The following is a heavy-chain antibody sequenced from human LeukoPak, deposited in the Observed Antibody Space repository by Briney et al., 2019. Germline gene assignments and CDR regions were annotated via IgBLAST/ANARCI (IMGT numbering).Heavy chain of an antibody. CDR2: ITSTSDTI. V-gene: IGHV3-48*01. J-gene: IGHJ5*01. CDR1: GFTLSDYS. CDR3: ARSSGYPFFDF. D-gene: IGHD3-22*01. Sequence: GGSLRLSCEASGFTLSDYSMTWVRQAPGEGLEWLSYITSTSDTIYYADFVKGRFTSSRDNAKNSVYLQMNSLRAEDTAVYYCARSSGYPFFDFWGQGTLVTVSS.